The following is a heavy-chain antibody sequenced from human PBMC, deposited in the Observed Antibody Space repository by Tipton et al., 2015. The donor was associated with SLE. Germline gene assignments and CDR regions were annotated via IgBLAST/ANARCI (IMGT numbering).Heavy chain of an antibody. CDR1: GFTFSDFA. CDR2: MSYDGSST. V-gene: IGHV3-30*04. D-gene: IGHD3-9*01. J-gene: IGHJ4*02. Sequence: RSLRLSCAASGFTFSDFAFHWVRQAPGKGLEWVAVMSYDGSSTYYADSVKGRFSISRDNAKNSLYLQMNSLRAEDTAVHYCARGGYDIWWYFDYWGQGTLVTVSS. CDR3: ARGGYDIWWYFDY.